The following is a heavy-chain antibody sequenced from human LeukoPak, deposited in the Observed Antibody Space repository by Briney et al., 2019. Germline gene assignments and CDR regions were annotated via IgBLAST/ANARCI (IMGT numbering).Heavy chain of an antibody. CDR1: GYRFTSYW. J-gene: IGHJ5*02. CDR3: ARLGGSRNSIWSGYFDP. CDR2: IYPGDSDT. V-gene: IGHV5-51*01. Sequence: GESLQISCKGSGYRFTSYWIGWVRQMPGKGLEWMGIIYPGDSDTRYSPSFQGQVTISADKSISTAYLQWSSLKASDTAMYYCARLGGSRNSIWSGYFDPWGQGTLVTVSS. D-gene: IGHD3-3*01.